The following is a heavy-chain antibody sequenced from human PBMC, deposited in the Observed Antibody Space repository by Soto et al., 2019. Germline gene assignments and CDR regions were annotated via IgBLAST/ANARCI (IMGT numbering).Heavy chain of an antibody. CDR1: GGSITSGDYY. V-gene: IGHV4-31*01. D-gene: IGHD2-2*02. CDR2: ISYSGST. J-gene: IGHJ4*02. Sequence: SETLSLTCTVSGGSITSGDYYWSWIRQHPGTGLEWIGYISYSGSTYYNPSLTSQIIISLDTSRNQFSLKLRSVTAADTAVYFCARHHCTTTSCFTGYFDYWGQGTLVTVSS. CDR3: ARHHCTTTSCFTGYFDY.